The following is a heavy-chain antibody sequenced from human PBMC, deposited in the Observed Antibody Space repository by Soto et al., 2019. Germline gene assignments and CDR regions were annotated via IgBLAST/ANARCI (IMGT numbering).Heavy chain of an antibody. CDR2: MNPNSGNT. CDR1: GYTFTSYD. D-gene: IGHD3-3*01. V-gene: IGHV1-8*01. Sequence: QVQLVQSGAEVKKPGASVTVSCKASGYTFTSYDINWVRQATGQGLEWMGWMNPNSGNTGYAQKFQGRVTMTRNTSISTAYMELSSLRSEDTAVYYCARFPLITIFGVVITMDVWGKGTTVTVSS. CDR3: ARFPLITIFGVVITMDV. J-gene: IGHJ6*03.